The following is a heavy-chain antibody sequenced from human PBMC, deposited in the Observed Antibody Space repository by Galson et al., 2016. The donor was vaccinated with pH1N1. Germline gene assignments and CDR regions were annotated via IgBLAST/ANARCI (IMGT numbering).Heavy chain of an antibody. CDR3: ARDRRDCFCLGY. J-gene: IGHJ4*02. Sequence: SLRLSCAGSGFSVSGSYMAWVRQAPGKGLEWVSVIYSDATTYYADSVKGRFTISRDNSRNTLYLQMDSLRVEDTAMYYCARDRRDCFCLGYWGQGTLVTASS. CDR1: GFSVSGSY. CDR2: IYSDATT. D-gene: IGHD5-24*01. V-gene: IGHV3-53*01.